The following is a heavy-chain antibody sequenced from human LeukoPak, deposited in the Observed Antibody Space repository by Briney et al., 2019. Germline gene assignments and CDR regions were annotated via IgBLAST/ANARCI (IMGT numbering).Heavy chain of an antibody. CDR2: IYYNGST. J-gene: IGHJ4*02. V-gene: IGHV4-59*08. Sequence: SETLSLTCTVSGGSISSYYWSWIRQPRGKGLECIGYIYYNGSTNYNPSLKSRVTISVDTSKNQVSLKLSSVTAADTAVYYCARGLRGSSYYFDYWGKGTLVTVSS. CDR1: GGSISSYY. CDR3: ARGLRGSSYYFDY. D-gene: IGHD6-13*01.